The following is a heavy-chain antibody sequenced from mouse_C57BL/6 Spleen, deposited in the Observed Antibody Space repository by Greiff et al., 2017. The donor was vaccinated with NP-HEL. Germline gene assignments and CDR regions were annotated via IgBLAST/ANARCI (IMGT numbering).Heavy chain of an antibody. CDR2: INPHNGGT. V-gene: IGHV1-22*01. CDR3: ARGPRYYGKDY. Sequence: VQLKQSGPELVKPGASVKMSCKASGYTFTDYNMHWVKQSHGKSLEWIGYINPHNGGTSYNQKFKGKATLTVNKHSSTADMELRSLTSEDSAVYYCARGPRYYGKDYWGQGTTLTVSS. CDR1: GYTFTDYN. J-gene: IGHJ2*01. D-gene: IGHD1-1*01.